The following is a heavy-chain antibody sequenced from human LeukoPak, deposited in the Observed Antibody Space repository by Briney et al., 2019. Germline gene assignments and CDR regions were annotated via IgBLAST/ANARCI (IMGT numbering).Heavy chain of an antibody. CDR1: GFTFSGYS. D-gene: IGHD3-10*01. V-gene: IGHV4-34*01. CDR2: INHSGST. Sequence: GSLRLSCAASGFTFSGYSMNWVRQPPGKGLEWIGEINHSGSTNYNPSLKSRVTISVDTSKNQFSLKLRSVTAADTAVYYCARLRITMVRGARGYYYMDVWGKGTTVTISS. CDR3: ARLRITMVRGARGYYYMDV. J-gene: IGHJ6*03.